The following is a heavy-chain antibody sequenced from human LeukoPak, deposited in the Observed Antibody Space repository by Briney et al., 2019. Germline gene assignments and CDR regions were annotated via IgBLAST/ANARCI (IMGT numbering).Heavy chain of an antibody. CDR3: ARDSGWKNFDY. V-gene: IGHV3-48*03. CDR1: GFTFSRYE. D-gene: IGHD6-19*01. CDR2: ISSSGSTK. J-gene: IGHJ4*02. Sequence: GGSLRLSCAASGFTFSRYEMTWVRHAPGKGLEWVSYISSSGSTKYYADSVKGRFTISRDNAENSLYLQMSSLRAEDTAVYYCARDSGWKNFDYWGQGTQVTVSS.